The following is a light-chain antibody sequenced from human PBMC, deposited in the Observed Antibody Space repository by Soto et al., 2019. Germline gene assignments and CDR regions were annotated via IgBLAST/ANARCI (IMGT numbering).Light chain of an antibody. J-gene: IGLJ1*01. CDR3: CSYAGDTTFFV. CDR2: EVN. Sequence: QSALTQPASMSGSPGQSITISCTGTSSYVGSYYPVSWFQQHPGKAPKLIIYEVNKRPSGVSDRFSGSKSGNTASLTISGLQAADEAEYYCCSYAGDTTFFVFGTGTKLTVL. CDR1: SSYVGSYYP. V-gene: IGLV2-23*02.